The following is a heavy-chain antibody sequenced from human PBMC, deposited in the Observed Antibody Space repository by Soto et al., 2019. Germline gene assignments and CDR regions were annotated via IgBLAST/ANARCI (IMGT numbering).Heavy chain of an antibody. CDR3: ASPAAAGITWFDP. CDR2: IIPIFGTA. CDR1: GGTFSSYA. J-gene: IGHJ5*02. Sequence: GASVKVSCKASGGTFSSYAISWVRQAPGQGLEWMGGIIPIFGTANYAQKFQGRVTITADKSTSTAYMELSSLRSEDTAVYYCASPAAAGITWFDPWGQGTLVTVS. D-gene: IGHD6-13*01. V-gene: IGHV1-69*06.